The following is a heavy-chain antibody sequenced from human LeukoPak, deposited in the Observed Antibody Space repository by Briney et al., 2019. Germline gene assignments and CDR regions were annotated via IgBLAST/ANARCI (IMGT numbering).Heavy chain of an antibody. Sequence: GESLKISCKGSGYSFTSYWIGWVRQMPGKGLDWMGIIYPGDSDTRYSPSFQGRVTISADKSISTAYLQWSSLKASDTAMYYCARPRSQLLSEFFYWGQGTLVTVSS. CDR1: GYSFTSYW. V-gene: IGHV5-51*01. J-gene: IGHJ4*02. CDR3: ARPRSQLLSEFFY. D-gene: IGHD2-2*01. CDR2: IYPGDSDT.